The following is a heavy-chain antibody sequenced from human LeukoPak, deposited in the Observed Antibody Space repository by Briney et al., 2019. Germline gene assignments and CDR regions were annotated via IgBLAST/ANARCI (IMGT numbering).Heavy chain of an antibody. CDR2: ISGSGVSA. J-gene: IGHJ1*01. CDR3: AKDLFGDWTALHV. Sequence: GGSLRLSCAASGFVFDTYAINWVRQAPGKGLEWVSLISGSGVSADYSDSVRGRFSISRDNSKNTVYLQMNSLGGNDTAVYWSAKDLFGDWTALHVWGRGTVVTVSS. D-gene: IGHD3-10*02. V-gene: IGHV3-23*01. CDR1: GFVFDTYA.